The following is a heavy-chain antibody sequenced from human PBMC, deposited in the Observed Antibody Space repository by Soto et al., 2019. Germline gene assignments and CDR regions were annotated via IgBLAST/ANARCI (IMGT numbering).Heavy chain of an antibody. V-gene: IGHV4-31*03. Sequence: QVQLQESGPGLVKPSQTLSLTCTVSGGSISSGGYYWSWIRQHPGKGLEWIGYIYYSGSTYYNPSLKGRVTISVDTSKNQFPLKLSSVTAADTAVYYCARAGGFLESDNWFDPWGQGTLVTVSS. J-gene: IGHJ5*02. CDR3: ARAGGFLESDNWFDP. CDR2: IYYSGST. CDR1: GGSISSGGYY. D-gene: IGHD3-3*01.